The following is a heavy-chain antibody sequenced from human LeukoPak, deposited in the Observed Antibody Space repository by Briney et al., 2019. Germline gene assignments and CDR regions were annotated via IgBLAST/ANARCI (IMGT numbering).Heavy chain of an antibody. CDR1: GGTFSSYA. CDR2: IIPIFGTA. D-gene: IGHD3-22*01. V-gene: IGHV1-69*05. Sequence: SVKVSCKASGGTFSSYAISWVRQAPGQGLEWMGGIIPIFGTANYAQNFQGRVTMTTDTSTSTAYMELRSLRSDDTAMYYCATVTYYYDSSGFDYWGQGTLVTVSS. CDR3: ATVTYYYDSSGFDY. J-gene: IGHJ4*02.